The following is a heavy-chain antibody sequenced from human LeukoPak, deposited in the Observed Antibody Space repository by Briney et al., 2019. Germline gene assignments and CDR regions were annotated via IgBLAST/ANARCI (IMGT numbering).Heavy chain of an antibody. CDR1: GFTFSSYE. V-gene: IGHV3-48*03. J-gene: IGHJ4*02. Sequence: GGSLRLSCAASGFTFSSYEMNWVRQAAGKGLEWVSYISSSGSTIYYADSVKGRFTISRDNAKNSLYLQMNSLRAEDTAVYYCARGGYSYDTGNYWGQGTLVTVSS. CDR2: ISSSGSTI. D-gene: IGHD5-18*01. CDR3: ARGGYSYDTGNY.